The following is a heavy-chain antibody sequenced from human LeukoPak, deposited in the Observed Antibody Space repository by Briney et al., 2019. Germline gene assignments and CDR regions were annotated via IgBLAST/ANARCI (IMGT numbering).Heavy chain of an antibody. D-gene: IGHD3-3*01. V-gene: IGHV3-30*02. CDR2: IRYDGSNK. Sequence: GGSLRLSCVASGFTFSSYGMYWVRQAPGKGLEWVAFIRYDGSNKYYADSVKGRFTISRDNSKNTLYLQMNSLRAEDTAVYYCAKDYDFWSGYAKYYFDYWGQGTLVTVSS. J-gene: IGHJ4*02. CDR3: AKDYDFWSGYAKYYFDY. CDR1: GFTFSSYG.